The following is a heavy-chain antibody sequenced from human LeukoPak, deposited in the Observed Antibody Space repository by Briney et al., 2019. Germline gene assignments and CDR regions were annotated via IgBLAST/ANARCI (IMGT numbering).Heavy chain of an antibody. CDR2: IYTSGST. D-gene: IGHD4-17*01. CDR1: GGSISSGSYY. J-gene: IGHJ5*02. CDR3: ARSYGDSWGGGWFDP. V-gene: IGHV4-61*02. Sequence: PSQTLSLTCTVSGGSISSGSYYWSWIRQPAGKGLEWIGRIYTSGSTNYNPSLKSRVTISVDTSKNQFSLKLSSVTAADTAVYYCARSYGDSWGGGWFDPWGQGTLVTVSS.